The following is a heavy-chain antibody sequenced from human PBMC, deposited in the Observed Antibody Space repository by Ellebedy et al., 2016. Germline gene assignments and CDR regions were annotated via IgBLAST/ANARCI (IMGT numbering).Heavy chain of an antibody. J-gene: IGHJ3*02. CDR3: AKVYGSRSPASAFDI. V-gene: IGHV3-30*18. Sequence: GESLKISXAASGFTFRSYGMHWVRQAPGKGLEWVAVISFDGSNQYYGDSLKGRFTISRDNSKNTVYLQMNSLRVEDTAVYYCAKVYGSRSPASAFDIWGQGTMVTVSS. CDR2: ISFDGSNQ. D-gene: IGHD3-10*01. CDR1: GFTFRSYG.